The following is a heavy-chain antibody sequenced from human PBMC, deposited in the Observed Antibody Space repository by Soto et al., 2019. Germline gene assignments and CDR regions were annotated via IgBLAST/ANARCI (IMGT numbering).Heavy chain of an antibody. V-gene: IGHV3-21*01. CDR2: ISSSSSYI. CDR1: GFTFSSYS. J-gene: IGHJ1*01. CDR3: ARDEAYLCSGGSCYSEYFQH. D-gene: IGHD2-15*01. Sequence: PGGSLRLSCAASGFTFSSYSMNWVRQAPGKGLEWVSSISSSSSYIYYADSVKGRFTISRDNAKNSLYLQMNSLRAEDTAVYYCARDEAYLCSGGSCYSEYFQHWGQGTLVTVSS.